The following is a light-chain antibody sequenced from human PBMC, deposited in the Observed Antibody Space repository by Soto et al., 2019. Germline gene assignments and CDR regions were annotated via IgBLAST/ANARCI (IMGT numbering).Light chain of an antibody. Sequence: EIVLTQSPVTLSLSPGDRATLSWRASQSISNFLAWYQQKPGQAPRLLIYDASNRATGIPGRFSGSGSGTDFTLTISRLEPEDFAVYHCQQRSTGTFGGGTKV. CDR1: QSISNF. J-gene: IGKJ4*01. V-gene: IGKV3-11*01. CDR2: DAS. CDR3: QQRSTGT.